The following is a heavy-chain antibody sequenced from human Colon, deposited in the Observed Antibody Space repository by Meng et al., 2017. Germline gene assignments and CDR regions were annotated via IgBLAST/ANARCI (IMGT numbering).Heavy chain of an antibody. CDR3: AKDRSGSVAAATNY. CDR2: ITVSDDTT. CDR1: GLTVVSYA. J-gene: IGHJ4*02. Sequence: GLGGGVVVLGGSVGVSLVASGLTVVSYAMTWVRQAPGKGLEWVSTITVSDDTTYHADSVKGRFTISRDNSKNTLYLQMSSLRVEDTAVYYCAKDRSGSVAAATNYWGQGTLVTVSS. V-gene: IGHV3-23*01. D-gene: IGHD2-15*01.